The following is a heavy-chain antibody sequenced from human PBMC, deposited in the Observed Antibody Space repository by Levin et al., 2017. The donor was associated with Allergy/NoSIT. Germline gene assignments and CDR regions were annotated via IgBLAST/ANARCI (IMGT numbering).Heavy chain of an antibody. CDR1: GVSLSSSSFY. D-gene: IGHD1-1*01. V-gene: IGHV4-39*01. Sequence: SETLSLTCAVSGVSLSSSSFYWGWVRQPPGKGPEWIGSIFPSGNIYQNPSFQSRVTLSVDTSKNQFSLRLNSVTAADTSVYYCATHRPSSGTLYYFDYWGQGTLVTVSS. CDR2: IFPSGNI. J-gene: IGHJ4*02. CDR3: ATHRPSSGTLYYFDY.